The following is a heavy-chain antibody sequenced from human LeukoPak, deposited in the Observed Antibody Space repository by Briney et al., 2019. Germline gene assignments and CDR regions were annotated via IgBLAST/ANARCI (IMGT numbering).Heavy chain of an antibody. D-gene: IGHD6-13*01. CDR2: ISGGGDRT. V-gene: IGHV3-23*01. Sequence: GGSLRLSCAASGFTFSSYAMTWVRQAPGKGLEWVSVISGGGDRTYYADSVKGRFTISRDNSKNTLYLQMNSLRAEDTAVYYCAKDKALYSSSRQTWFDPWGQGTLVTVSS. CDR3: AKDKALYSSSRQTWFDP. CDR1: GFTFSSYA. J-gene: IGHJ5*02.